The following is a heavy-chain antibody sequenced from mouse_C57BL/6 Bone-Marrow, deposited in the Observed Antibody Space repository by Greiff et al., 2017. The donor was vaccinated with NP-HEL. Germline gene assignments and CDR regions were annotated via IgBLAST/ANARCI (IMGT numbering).Heavy chain of an antibody. CDR3: ERAQANAMDY. D-gene: IGHD3-2*02. J-gene: IGHJ4*01. CDR1: GYSITSGYY. Sequence: DVQLQESGPGLVKPSQSLSLTCSVTGYSITSGYYWNWIRQFPGNKLEWMGYISYDGSNNYNPSLKNRISITRDTSKNQFFLKLNSVTTEDTATYYCERAQANAMDYWGQGTSVTVSS. CDR2: ISYDGSN. V-gene: IGHV3-6*01.